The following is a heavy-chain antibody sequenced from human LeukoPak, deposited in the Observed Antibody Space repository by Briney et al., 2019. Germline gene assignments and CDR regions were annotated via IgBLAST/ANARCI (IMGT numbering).Heavy chain of an antibody. V-gene: IGHV3-15*07. CDR1: GFIVTNAW. D-gene: IGHD2-15*01. CDR2: IQSKTDGGKT. Sequence: GRSLRLSCAASGFIVTNAWMNWVRQAPGKGLEWVGRIQSKTDGGKTDYAAPVKGRFTISRDDSKNTLYLQMNSLKTEDTAVYYCTTPPREGVVAATEIDYWGQGTLVTVSS. J-gene: IGHJ4*02. CDR3: TTPPREGVVAATEIDY.